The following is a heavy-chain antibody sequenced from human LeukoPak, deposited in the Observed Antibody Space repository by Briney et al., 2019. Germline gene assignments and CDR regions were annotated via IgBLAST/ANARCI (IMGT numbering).Heavy chain of an antibody. CDR1: GFTFSSYA. Sequence: GGSLRLSCSASGFTFSSYAMHWDRQAPGKGLEYVSAISSNGGSTYYADSVKGRFTISRDNSKNTLYLQMSSLRAEDTAVYYCVKEGRKQWLGPSFDYWGQGTLVTVSS. CDR2: ISSNGGST. V-gene: IGHV3-64D*06. D-gene: IGHD6-19*01. J-gene: IGHJ4*02. CDR3: VKEGRKQWLGPSFDY.